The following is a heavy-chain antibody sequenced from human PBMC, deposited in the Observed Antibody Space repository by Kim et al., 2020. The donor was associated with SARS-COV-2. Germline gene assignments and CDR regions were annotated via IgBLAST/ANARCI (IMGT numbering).Heavy chain of an antibody. CDR3: ARGPPRIAAAGLDY. Sequence: SETLSLTCAVYGGSFSGYYWSWIRQPPGKGLEWIGEINHSGSTNYNPSLKSRVTISVDTSKNQFSLKLSSVTAADTAVYYCARGPPRIAAAGLDYWGQGT. J-gene: IGHJ4*02. D-gene: IGHD6-13*01. CDR1: GGSFSGYY. V-gene: IGHV4-34*01. CDR2: INHSGST.